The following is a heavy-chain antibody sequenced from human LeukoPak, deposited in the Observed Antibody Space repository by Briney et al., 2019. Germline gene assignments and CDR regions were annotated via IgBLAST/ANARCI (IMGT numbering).Heavy chain of an antibody. CDR3: AKPDSSGYYQLRYYFDY. D-gene: IGHD3-22*01. J-gene: IGHJ4*02. Sequence: GGSLRLSCAASGFTFSSYAMSWVRQAPGKGLEWVSAISGSGGSTYYAASVKGRFTISRDNSKNTLYLQMNSLRAEDTAVYYCAKPDSSGYYQLRYYFDYWGQGTLVTVSS. CDR1: GFTFSSYA. V-gene: IGHV3-23*01. CDR2: ISGSGGST.